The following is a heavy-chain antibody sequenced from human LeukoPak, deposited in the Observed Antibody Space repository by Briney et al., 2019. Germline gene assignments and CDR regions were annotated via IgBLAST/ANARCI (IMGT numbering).Heavy chain of an antibody. J-gene: IGHJ4*02. CDR2: IRYDGSNK. V-gene: IGHV3-30*02. CDR3: ARRAGAYSHPYDY. D-gene: IGHD4/OR15-4a*01. CDR1: GFTFSSYG. Sequence: SGGSLRLSCAASGFTFSSYGMHWVGQAPGKGLEWVAFIRYDGSNKYYADSVKGRFTISRDNSKNTLYLQMNSLRAEDTAVYYCARRAGAYSHPYDYWGQGTLVTVSS.